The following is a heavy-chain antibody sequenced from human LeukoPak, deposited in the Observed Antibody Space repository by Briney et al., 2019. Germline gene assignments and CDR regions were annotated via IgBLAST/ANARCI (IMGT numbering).Heavy chain of an antibody. D-gene: IGHD2-2*02. J-gene: IGHJ6*02. V-gene: IGHV3-33*01. CDR1: GFTFSNYG. Sequence: GRSLRLSCAASGFTFSNYGLHWVRQAPGKGLEWLAVVWFDGSQKYYADSVKGRFTISRDNPKNVLYLQMNSLRAEDTGLYYCAARAAKYRMDVWVQATTLTV. CDR2: VWFDGSQK. CDR3: AARAAKYRMDV.